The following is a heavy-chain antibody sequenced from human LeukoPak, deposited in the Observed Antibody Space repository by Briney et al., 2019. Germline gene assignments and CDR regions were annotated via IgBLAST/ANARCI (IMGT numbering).Heavy chain of an antibody. D-gene: IGHD1-26*01. Sequence: PGGSLRLSCAASGFTFSSYSMNWVRQAPGKGLEWVSSISSSSSYIYYADSVKGRFTISRDNAKNSLYLQMNSLRAEDTAVYYCATRKVGASHPYFDYWGQGTLVTVSS. V-gene: IGHV3-21*01. CDR1: GFTFSSYS. CDR2: ISSSSSYI. CDR3: ATRKVGASHPYFDY. J-gene: IGHJ4*02.